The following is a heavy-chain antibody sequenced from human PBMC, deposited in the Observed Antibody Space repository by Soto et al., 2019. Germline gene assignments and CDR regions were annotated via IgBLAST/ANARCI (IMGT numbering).Heavy chain of an antibody. CDR2: TYYSGST. CDR1: GGSISSYY. Sequence: PSETLSLTCTVSGGSISSYYWSWIRQPPGKGLEWIGYTYYSGSTNYNPSLKSRVTISVDTSKNQFSLKLSSVTAADTAVYYCARAWNDVFPYFDYWGQGTLVTVSS. CDR3: ARAWNDVFPYFDY. J-gene: IGHJ4*02. D-gene: IGHD1-1*01. V-gene: IGHV4-59*01.